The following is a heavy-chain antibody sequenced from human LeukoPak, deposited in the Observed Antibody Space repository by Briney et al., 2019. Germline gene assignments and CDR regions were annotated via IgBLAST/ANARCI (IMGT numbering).Heavy chain of an antibody. CDR3: ARRRAKGYCSGGSCYRFAFNDY. CDR1: GCTFTSYD. CDR2: MNPNSGNT. Sequence: ASVKVSCKASGCTFTSYDINWVRQATGQGLEWMGWMNPNSGNTGYAQKFQGRVTMTRNTSISTAYMELSSLRSEDAAVYYCARRRAKGYCSGGSCYRFAFNDYWGQGTLVTVSS. V-gene: IGHV1-8*01. D-gene: IGHD2-15*01. J-gene: IGHJ4*02.